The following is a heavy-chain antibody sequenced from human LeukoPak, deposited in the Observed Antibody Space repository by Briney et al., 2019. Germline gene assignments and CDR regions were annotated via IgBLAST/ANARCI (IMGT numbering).Heavy chain of an antibody. CDR1: GFTVSSTY. D-gene: IGHD3-22*01. Sequence: PGGSLRLSCAASGFTVSSTYMNWVRQAPGKGLEWVSTISGRGDNTYYADSVKGRFTISRDNSKNSLYLQMNSLRAEDTAVYYCASATSYYYNTSGDYYFDYWGQGTLVTVSS. V-gene: IGHV3-23*01. CDR3: ASATSYYYNTSGDYYFDY. CDR2: ISGRGDNT. J-gene: IGHJ4*02.